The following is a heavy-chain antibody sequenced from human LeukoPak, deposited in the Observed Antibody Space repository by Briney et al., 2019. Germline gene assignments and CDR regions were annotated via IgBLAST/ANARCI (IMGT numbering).Heavy chain of an antibody. V-gene: IGHV3-64*01. D-gene: IGHD6-19*01. CDR2: ISSNGGST. Sequence: PGGSLRLSCAASGFTFSSYAMHWVRQAPEKGLEYVSAISSNGGSTYYANSVKGRFTISRDNSKNTLYLQMGSLRAEDMAVYYCARLYSSGWYSFFDYWGQGTLVTVSS. CDR1: GFTFSSYA. CDR3: ARLYSSGWYSFFDY. J-gene: IGHJ4*02.